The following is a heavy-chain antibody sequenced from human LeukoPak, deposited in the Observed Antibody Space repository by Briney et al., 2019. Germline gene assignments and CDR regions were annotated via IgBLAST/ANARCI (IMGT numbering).Heavy chain of an antibody. J-gene: IGHJ4*02. V-gene: IGHV4-59*01. CDR3: AREDPNYYFDY. D-gene: IGHD4/OR15-4a*01. CDR1: GGSISSYY. CDR2: IYYSGST. Sequence: SETLSLTCTVSGGSISSYYWSWIRQPPGKGLEWIGYIYYSGSTNYNPSLKSRVTISVDTSKSQFSLKLSSVTAADTAVYYCAREDPNYYFDYWGQGTLVTVSS.